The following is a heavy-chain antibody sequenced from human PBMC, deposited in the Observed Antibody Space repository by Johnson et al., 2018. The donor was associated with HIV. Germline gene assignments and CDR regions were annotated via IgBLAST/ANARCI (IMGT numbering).Heavy chain of an antibody. J-gene: IGHJ3*02. CDR2: INRNGANT. Sequence: VQLVESGGGLVQPGGSLRLSCAASGFTFSSYWMSWVRQAPGKGLEWVSGINRNGANTGYGDSVKGRFTISRDNAKNSLYLQMNSLRGEDTAVYYCAKDFRRFFPTPDAFGIWGQGTMVTVSS. CDR1: GFTFSSYW. CDR3: AKDFRRFFPTPDAFGI. D-gene: IGHD4-23*01. V-gene: IGHV3-20*04.